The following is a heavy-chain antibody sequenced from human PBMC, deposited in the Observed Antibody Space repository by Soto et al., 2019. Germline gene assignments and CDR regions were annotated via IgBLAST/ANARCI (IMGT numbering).Heavy chain of an antibody. V-gene: IGHV3-33*01. CDR1: GFTFSHYG. Sequence: GGSLRLSCAASGFTFSHYGMNWVRQAPGKGLEWVATIWYDANNKYYVDSVKGRFTISRDNSENTLYLQMNSLTAEDTAVYYCARDLTNDYWGQGTLVTVSS. CDR2: IWYDANNK. CDR3: ARDLTNDY. J-gene: IGHJ4*02. D-gene: IGHD2-2*01.